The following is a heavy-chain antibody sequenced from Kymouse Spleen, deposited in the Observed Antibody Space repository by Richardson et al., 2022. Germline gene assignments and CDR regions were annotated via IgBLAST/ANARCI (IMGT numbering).Heavy chain of an antibody. J-gene: IGHJ6*02. V-gene: IGHV4-31*03. Sequence: QVQLQESGPGLVKPSQTLSLTCTVSGGSISSGGYYWSWIRQHPGKGLEWIGYIYYSGSTYYNPSLKSRVTISVDTSKNQFSLKLSSVTAADTAVYYCATIAARPDDTYYYGMDVWGQGTTVTVSS. CDR3: ATIAARPDDTYYYGMDV. CDR1: GGSISSGGYY. CDR2: IYYSGST. D-gene: IGHD6-6*01.